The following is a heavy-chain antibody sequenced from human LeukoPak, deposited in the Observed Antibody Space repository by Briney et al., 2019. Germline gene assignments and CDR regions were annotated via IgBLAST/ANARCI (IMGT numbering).Heavy chain of an antibody. V-gene: IGHV1-2*02. D-gene: IGHD3-10*01. Sequence: ASVKVSCKASGYTFTGYYMHWVRQAPGQGLEWMGWINPKSGGTNYVEKFQGRVTMTSNTSISTAYMELRRLRSDDTAVYYCARVPPSALLWFGGSVDYWGQGTLVTVSS. J-gene: IGHJ4*02. CDR2: INPKSGGT. CDR3: ARVPPSALLWFGGSVDY. CDR1: GYTFTGYY.